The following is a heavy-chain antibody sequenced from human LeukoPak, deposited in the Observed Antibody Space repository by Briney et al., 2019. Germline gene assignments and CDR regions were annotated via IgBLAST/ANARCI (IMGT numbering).Heavy chain of an antibody. V-gene: IGHV4-59*01. CDR1: GVSINTYY. J-gene: IGHJ4*02. D-gene: IGHD4-17*01. CDR3: ARGTVTINYFDF. CDR2: IHYTGGT. Sequence: SETLSLTCTLSGVSINTYYWSWIRQAPGKGLEWIGYIHYTGGTNYNTSLKSRVTMALDTSKTLLTLKLTSATAADTAVYYCARGTVTINYFDFWGQGTLVSVSS.